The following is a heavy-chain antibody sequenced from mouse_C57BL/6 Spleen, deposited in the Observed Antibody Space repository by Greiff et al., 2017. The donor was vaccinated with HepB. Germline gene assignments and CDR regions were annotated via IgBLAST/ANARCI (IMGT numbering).Heavy chain of an antibody. Sequence: QVQLKQSGAELVRPGASVKLSCKASGYTFTDYYINWVKQRPGQGLEWIARIYPGSGNTYYNEKFKGKATLTAEKSSSTAYMQLSSLTSEDSAVYFCARIYYDYDDAWFAYWGQGTLVTVSA. CDR2: IYPGSGNT. CDR3: ARIYYDYDDAWFAY. V-gene: IGHV1-76*01. J-gene: IGHJ3*01. CDR1: GYTFTDYY. D-gene: IGHD2-4*01.